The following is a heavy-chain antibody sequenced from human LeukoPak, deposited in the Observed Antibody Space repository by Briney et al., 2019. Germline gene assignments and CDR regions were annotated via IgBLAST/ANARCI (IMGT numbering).Heavy chain of an antibody. J-gene: IGHJ4*02. CDR3: ARDRDGYSYDFDY. D-gene: IGHD5-18*01. CDR1: GGTFSSYA. V-gene: IGHV1-69*13. Sequence: ASVKVSCTASGGTFSSYAISWVRQAPGQGLEWMGGIIPIFGTANYAQKFQGRVTITADESTSTAYMELSSLRSEDTAVYYCARDRDGYSYDFDYWGQGTLVTVSS. CDR2: IIPIFGTA.